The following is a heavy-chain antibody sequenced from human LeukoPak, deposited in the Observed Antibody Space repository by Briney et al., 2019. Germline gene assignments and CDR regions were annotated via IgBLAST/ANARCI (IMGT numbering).Heavy chain of an antibody. V-gene: IGHV1-2*02. Sequence: ASVKVSCKASGYTLSGYYIHWVRQAPGQGHEWMGWISPKSGDTNYAQNFQGRVTMTRDTSISTAYMELSRLTSDDTAVYYCARGRDKTTSPAIDYWGQGTLVTVSS. D-gene: IGHD2-2*01. J-gene: IGHJ4*02. CDR3: ARGRDKTTSPAIDY. CDR2: ISPKSGDT. CDR1: GYTLSGYY.